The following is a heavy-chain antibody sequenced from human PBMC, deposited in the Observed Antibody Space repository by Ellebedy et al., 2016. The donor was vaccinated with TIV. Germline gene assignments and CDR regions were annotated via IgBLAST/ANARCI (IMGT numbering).Heavy chain of an antibody. CDR2: LNVDSTDT. CDR1: GYTFTGYY. V-gene: IGHV1-2*02. CDR3: ARSVMKVVTAAPLGY. J-gene: IGHJ4*02. Sequence: AASVKVSCKASGYTFTGYYIHWVRQAPGQGLEWRGWLNVDSTDTNYAQRFRDRVTMTRDTSISTAYMDLSRLTSDDTAVYYCARSVMKVVTAAPLGYWGQGTLVTVSS. D-gene: IGHD3-22*01.